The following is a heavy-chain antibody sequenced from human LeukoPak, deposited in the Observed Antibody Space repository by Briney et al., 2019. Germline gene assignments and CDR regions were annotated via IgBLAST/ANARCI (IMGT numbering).Heavy chain of an antibody. V-gene: IGHV4-59*12. Sequence: SETLSLTCTVSGGSITSYYWSWIRQPPGKGLEWIGSIYYSGSTNYNPSLKSRVTISVDTSKNQFSLKLSSVTAADTAVYYCARLRVVPAAIFFRWFDPWGQGTLVTVSS. J-gene: IGHJ5*02. D-gene: IGHD2-2*01. CDR2: IYYSGST. CDR1: GGSITSYY. CDR3: ARLRVVPAAIFFRWFDP.